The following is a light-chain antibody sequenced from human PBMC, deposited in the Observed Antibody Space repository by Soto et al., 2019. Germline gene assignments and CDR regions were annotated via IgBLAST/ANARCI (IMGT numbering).Light chain of an antibody. Sequence: DIQLTQSPSFLSASEGDRVTITCRASQGISSYLAWYQQKLGKAPKLLIYGASTLQSGVPSRFSGSGSGTEFTLTIGSLQPEDVATYYCQHLNTYPPYTFGQGTKLEIK. J-gene: IGKJ2*01. CDR2: GAS. CDR1: QGISSY. V-gene: IGKV1-9*01. CDR3: QHLNTYPPYT.